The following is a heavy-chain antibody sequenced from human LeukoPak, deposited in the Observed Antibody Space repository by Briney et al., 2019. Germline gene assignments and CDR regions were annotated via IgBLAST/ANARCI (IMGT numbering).Heavy chain of an antibody. CDR2: IYYSGST. J-gene: IGHJ4*02. Sequence: PSETLSLTCTVSGGSISSGGYYWSWIRQHPGKGLEWIGYIYYSGSTYYNPSLKSRVTISVDTSKNQFSLKLSSVTAVDTAVYYCARDGYNYYFDYWGQGTLVTASS. CDR1: GGSISSGGYY. CDR3: ARDGYNYYFDY. D-gene: IGHD5-24*01. V-gene: IGHV4-31*03.